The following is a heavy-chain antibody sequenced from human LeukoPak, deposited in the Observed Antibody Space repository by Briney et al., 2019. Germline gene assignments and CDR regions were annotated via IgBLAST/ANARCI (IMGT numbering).Heavy chain of an antibody. V-gene: IGHV4-34*01. D-gene: IGHD6-6*01. CDR2: INHSGST. CDR3: ARPFEASSSADDAFDI. CDR1: GGSFSGYY. J-gene: IGHJ3*02. Sequence: SETLSLTCAVYGGSFSGYYWSWIRHPPGKGLEWIGEINHSGSTNYNPSLKSRVTISVDTSKNQFSLKLSSVTAADTAVYYCARPFEASSSADDAFDIWGQGTMVTVSS.